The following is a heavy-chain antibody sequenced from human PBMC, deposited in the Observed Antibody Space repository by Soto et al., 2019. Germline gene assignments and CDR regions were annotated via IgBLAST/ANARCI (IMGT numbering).Heavy chain of an antibody. CDR3: ARDLALGYCSGGSCRHYYYGMDV. Sequence: QVQLVQSGAEVKKPGASVKVSCKASGYTFTGYYMHWVRQAPGQGLEWMGWINPNSGGTNYAQKFQGWVTMTRDTSFSTAYMELSRLRSDDTAVYYCARDLALGYCSGGSCRHYYYGMDVWGQGTTVTVSS. J-gene: IGHJ6*02. CDR2: INPNSGGT. CDR1: GYTFTGYY. V-gene: IGHV1-2*04. D-gene: IGHD2-15*01.